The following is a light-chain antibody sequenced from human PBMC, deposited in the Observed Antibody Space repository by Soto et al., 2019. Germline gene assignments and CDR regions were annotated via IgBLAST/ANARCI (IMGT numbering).Light chain of an antibody. Sequence: DIQMTQSPSSLSASVGDSVTITCRASESIGRYLNWDQQNAGKAPKLRSYAASSLQSGVPSRLSGSGSGTDFTLTISSLQPEDFAPYYWQQSYHTPLCTFGQGTKRAI. J-gene: IGKJ2*02. CDR3: QQSYHTPLCT. V-gene: IGKV1-39*01. CDR2: AAS. CDR1: ESIGRY.